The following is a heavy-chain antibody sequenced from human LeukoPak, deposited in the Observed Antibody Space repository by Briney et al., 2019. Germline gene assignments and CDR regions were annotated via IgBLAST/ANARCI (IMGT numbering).Heavy chain of an antibody. V-gene: IGHV3-30*02. CDR2: LRSGGNDK. CDR3: AKDRARYYGMDV. J-gene: IGHJ6*02. CDR1: GFSFSTAA. Sequence: AGSLRLSCAASGFSFSTAAMHWVRQAPGKGLEWVAFLRSGGNDKYYAGSVKGRFTLSRDNSKSTLFLQMNSLRAEDTAVYYCAKDRARYYGMDVWGQGTTVTVSS.